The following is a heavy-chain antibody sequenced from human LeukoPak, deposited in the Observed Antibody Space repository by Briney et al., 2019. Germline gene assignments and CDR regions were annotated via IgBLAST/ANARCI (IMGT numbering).Heavy chain of an antibody. Sequence: GGSLRLSCAASGLTFSSYAMSWVRQAPGKGLEWVSAISGSGDSTYYADSVKGRFTISRDNSKNTLYLQMNSLRAEDTAVYYCAKEGTMIVVAPYFDYWGQGTLVTVSS. CDR1: GLTFSSYA. CDR3: AKEGTMIVVAPYFDY. CDR2: ISGSGDST. D-gene: IGHD3-22*01. V-gene: IGHV3-23*01. J-gene: IGHJ4*02.